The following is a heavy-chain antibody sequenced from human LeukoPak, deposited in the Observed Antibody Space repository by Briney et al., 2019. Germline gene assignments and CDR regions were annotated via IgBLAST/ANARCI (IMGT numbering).Heavy chain of an antibody. V-gene: IGHV4-39*01. CDR3: ARRREVPAASLDY. D-gene: IGHD2-2*01. Sequence: SETLSLTCTVSGGSISSSSYYWGWIRQPPGKGLEWIGSIYYSGSTHYNPSLKSRVTISVDTSKNQFSLKLSSVTAADTAVYYCARRREVPAASLDYWGQGTLVTVSS. CDR2: IYYSGST. CDR1: GGSISSSSYY. J-gene: IGHJ4*02.